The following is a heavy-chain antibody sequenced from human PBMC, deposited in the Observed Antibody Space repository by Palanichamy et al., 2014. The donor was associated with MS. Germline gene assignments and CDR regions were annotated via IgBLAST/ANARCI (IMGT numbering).Heavy chain of an antibody. D-gene: IGHD1-14*01. V-gene: IGHV3-7*01. CDR2: IKQDGSEK. CDR3: ARIAPGTGNHYYYMDV. CDR1: GFTFSSYW. J-gene: IGHJ6*03. Sequence: EVQLVESGGGLVQPGGSLRLSCAASGFTFSSYWMSWVRQAPGKGLEWVANIKQDGSEKYYVDSVKGRFTISRDNAKNSLYLQMNSLRAEDTAVYYCARIAPGTGNHYYYMDVWGKGTTVTVSS.